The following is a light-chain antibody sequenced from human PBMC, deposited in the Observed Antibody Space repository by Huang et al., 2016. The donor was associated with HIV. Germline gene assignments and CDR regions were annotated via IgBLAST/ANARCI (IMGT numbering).Light chain of an antibody. CDR1: EYIGTW. CDR3: QQYNDYSPLT. Sequence: DIQMTQSPSTLSASVGYRVTFTCRATEYIGTWLALSQQKPGKAPKLLIYKASTLESGVPSRFSGSGSGTEFTLTISSLQPDDFATYYCQQYNDYSPLTFGGGTKVEIK. CDR2: KAS. J-gene: IGKJ4*01. V-gene: IGKV1-5*03.